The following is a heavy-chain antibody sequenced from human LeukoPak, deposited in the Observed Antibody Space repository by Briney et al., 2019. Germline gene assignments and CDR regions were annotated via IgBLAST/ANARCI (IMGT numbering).Heavy chain of an antibody. V-gene: IGHV1-8*03. J-gene: IGHJ5*02. CDR2: MNPKSGNT. CDR1: GYTFTRYD. Sequence: ASVKVSCKASGYTFTRYDINWVRQATGQGLEWMGWMNPKSGNTGHAQKFQGRVTITKDTSISTVYMELSSLRSEDTAVYYCATVSFEQQLADWFDPWGQGTLVTVSS. CDR3: ATVSFEQQLADWFDP. D-gene: IGHD6-13*01.